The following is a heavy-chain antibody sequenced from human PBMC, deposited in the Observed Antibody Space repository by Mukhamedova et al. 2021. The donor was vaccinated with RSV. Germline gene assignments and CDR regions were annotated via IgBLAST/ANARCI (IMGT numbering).Heavy chain of an antibody. D-gene: IGHD3-22*01. Sequence: GISWVRQAPGQGLEWMGWISAYNGNTNYAQKLQGRVTMTTDTSTSTAYMELRSLRSDDTAVDYCSKDIVVGCKEAFDVLGQGT. V-gene: IGHV1-18*01. CDR2: ISAYNGNT. CDR3: SKDIVVGCKEAFDV. J-gene: IGHJ3*01. CDR1: G.